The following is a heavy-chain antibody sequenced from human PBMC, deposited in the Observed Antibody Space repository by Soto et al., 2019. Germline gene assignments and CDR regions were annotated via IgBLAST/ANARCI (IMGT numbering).Heavy chain of an antibody. D-gene: IGHD3-3*01. Sequence: QVQLVESGGGLVKPGGSLRLSCAASGFTSSDHYMTWIRQAPGKGLEWLSYISSSGTTIYYAESVRGRFTISRDNAKNSLYLQMNSLRVDDSAVYYCARVGDMAYKDWGQGTLVTVSP. J-gene: IGHJ4*02. V-gene: IGHV3-11*01. CDR2: ISSSGTTI. CDR1: GFTSSDHY. CDR3: ARVGDMAYKD.